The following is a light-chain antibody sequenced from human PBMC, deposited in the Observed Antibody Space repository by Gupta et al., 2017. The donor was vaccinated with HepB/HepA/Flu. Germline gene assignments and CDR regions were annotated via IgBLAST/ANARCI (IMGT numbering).Light chain of an antibody. CDR2: CQS. Sequence: DIVMTQSPDALAVSLGEGATINCKSSQSVSYKSKHYLAWYQQKPGQRTKLPMYCQSTRESAVRDRHRRCRSVTDCRRRIRSMNGQDLTVSFCREEDTRASTF. J-gene: IGKJ1*01. CDR1: QSVSYKSKHY. V-gene: IGKV4-1*01. CDR3: REEDTRAST.